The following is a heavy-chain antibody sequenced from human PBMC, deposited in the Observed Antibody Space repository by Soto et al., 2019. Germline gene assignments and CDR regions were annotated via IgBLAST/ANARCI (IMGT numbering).Heavy chain of an antibody. Sequence: QVQLQQWGAGLLKPSETLSLTCAVYGGSFSGYYWSWIRQPPGKGLEWIGEINHSGSTNYNPSLKSRVTVSVDTSKNQSSLKHSSVTAGDTAVYYCARSGGNPLSRWGQGTLVTVSS. CDR2: INHSGST. CDR3: ARSGGNPLSR. CDR1: GGSFSGYY. D-gene: IGHD2-15*01. V-gene: IGHV4-34*01. J-gene: IGHJ4*02.